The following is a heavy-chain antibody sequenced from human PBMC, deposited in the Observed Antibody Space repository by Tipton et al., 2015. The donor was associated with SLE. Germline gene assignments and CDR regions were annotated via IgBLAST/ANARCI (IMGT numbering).Heavy chain of an antibody. CDR1: GFTFSNAW. CDR2: IKSKTDGGTT. J-gene: IGHJ4*02. Sequence: SLRLSCAGSGFTFSNAWMNWVRQAPGKGLEWVGRIKSKTDGGTTDYAAPVKGRFTISRDDSKNMVSLQMNGLKTEDTAVYYCTTTYYYDSDWGQGTLVTVSS. CDR3: TTTYYYDSD. V-gene: IGHV3-15*01. D-gene: IGHD3-22*01.